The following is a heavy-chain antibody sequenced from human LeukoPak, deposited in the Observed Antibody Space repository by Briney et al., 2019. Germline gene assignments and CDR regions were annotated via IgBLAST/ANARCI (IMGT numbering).Heavy chain of an antibody. CDR2: IIPIFGTA. CDR1: GGTFSSYA. CDR3: ARGVRQWLGHFDY. V-gene: IGHV1-69*05. Sequence: SVKVPCKASGGTFSSYAISWVRQAPGQGLEWMGGIIPIFGTANYAQKFQGRVTITTDESTSTAYMELSSLRSEDTAVYYCARGVRQWLGHFDYWGQGTLVTVSS. J-gene: IGHJ4*02. D-gene: IGHD6-19*01.